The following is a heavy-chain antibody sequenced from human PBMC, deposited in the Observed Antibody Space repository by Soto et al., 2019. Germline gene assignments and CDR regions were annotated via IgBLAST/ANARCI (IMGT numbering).Heavy chain of an antibody. CDR2: IIPIFGTA. CDR3: ARGQVGATTSRAYFDL. D-gene: IGHD1-26*01. V-gene: IGHV1-69*01. CDR1: GGTFSSYA. Sequence: QVQLVQSGAEVKKPGSSVKVSCKASGGTFSSYAISWVRQAPGQGLEWMGGIIPIFGTANYAQKFQGRVTITADESTRTAYMELSSLRSEDTDVYYCARGQVGATTSRAYFDLWGRGTLVTVSS. J-gene: IGHJ2*01.